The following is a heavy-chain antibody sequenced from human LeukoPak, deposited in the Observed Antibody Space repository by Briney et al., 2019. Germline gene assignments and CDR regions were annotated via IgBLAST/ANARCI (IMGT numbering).Heavy chain of an antibody. CDR3: ARSTSPGVLYIAAAGFDY. CDR1: GYSFTSYW. V-gene: IGHV5-51*01. D-gene: IGHD6-13*01. J-gene: IGHJ4*02. Sequence: GESLKISCKGSGYSFTSYWIGWVRPMPGKGLELMGIIYPGDSDTRYSPSFQGQVTISADKSISTDYLQWSSLKASDTAMYYCARSTSPGVLYIAAAGFDYWGQGTLVTVSS. CDR2: IYPGDSDT.